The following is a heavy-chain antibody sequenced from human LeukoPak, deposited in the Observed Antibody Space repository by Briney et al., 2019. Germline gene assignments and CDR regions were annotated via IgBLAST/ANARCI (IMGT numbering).Heavy chain of an antibody. CDR3: ARKGRGSYLFDY. CDR2: IYYSGST. D-gene: IGHD1-26*01. V-gene: IGHV4-59*06. J-gene: IGHJ4*02. CDR1: GGSISGYF. Sequence: SETLSLTCTVSGGSISGYFWSWIRQPAGKGLEWIGYIYYSGSTYYNPSLKSRVTISVDTSKNQFSLKLSSVTAADTAVYYCARKGRGSYLFDYWGQGTLVTVSS.